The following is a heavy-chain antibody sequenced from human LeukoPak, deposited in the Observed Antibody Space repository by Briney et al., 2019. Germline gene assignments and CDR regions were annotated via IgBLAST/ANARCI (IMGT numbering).Heavy chain of an antibody. D-gene: IGHD2-2*01. CDR2: INPNSGGT. CDR3: ARVGPPDASGMDV. V-gene: IGHV1-2*06. CDR1: GYTFTGYH. J-gene: IGHJ6*02. Sequence: ASVKVSCKASGYTFTGYHLHWVRQAPGQGLEWMGRINPNSGGTNYAQKFQGRVTMTRDTSIRTAYMELSRLRSDDTAMYYCARVGPPDASGMDVWGQGTTVTVSS.